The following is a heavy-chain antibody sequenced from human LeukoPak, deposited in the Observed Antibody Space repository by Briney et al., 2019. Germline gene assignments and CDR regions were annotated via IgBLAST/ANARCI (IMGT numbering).Heavy chain of an antibody. D-gene: IGHD1-26*01. J-gene: IGHJ3*01. CDR1: GFTFSSYT. CDR2: ISITSDYI. CDR3: ARARSSGSHRVVNAFDV. Sequence: GGSLRLSRAASGFTFSSYTMNWVRQAPGKGLEWVSSISITSDYIYYPDSMKGRFTISRDNAKNSLYLQMNSLRAEDTAVYYCARARSSGSHRVVNAFDVWGQGTMVTVSS. V-gene: IGHV3-21*01.